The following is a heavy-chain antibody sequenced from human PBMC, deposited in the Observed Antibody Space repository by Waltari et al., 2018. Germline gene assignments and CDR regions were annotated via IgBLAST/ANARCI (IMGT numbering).Heavy chain of an antibody. CDR2: ISAYNGNT. J-gene: IGHJ4*02. Sequence: QVQLVQSGAEVKKPGASVKVSCKASGYTFTSYGISWVRQAPGQGLEWMGWISAYNGNTNHAQKLQGRVTMTTDTSTSTAYMELRSLTSDDTSVYYCARDLRNLRQQLVMGYWGQGTLVTVSS. CDR1: GYTFTSYG. CDR3: ARDLRNLRQQLVMGY. D-gene: IGHD6-13*01. V-gene: IGHV1-18*01.